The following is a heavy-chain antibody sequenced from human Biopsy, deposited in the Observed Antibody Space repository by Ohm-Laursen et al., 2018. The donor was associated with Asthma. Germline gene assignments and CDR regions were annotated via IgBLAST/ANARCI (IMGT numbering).Heavy chain of an antibody. Sequence: SLRLSCAASGFSFSNFAIHWVRQAPGKGLEWVGVISKDASTQDYADSVKGRFTISRDNSKNTLHLQMNSLRSEDTAVYYCARGGGAHFQHWGQGTLVTVSS. CDR1: GFSFSNFA. CDR3: ARGGGAHFQH. CDR2: ISKDASTQ. J-gene: IGHJ1*01. D-gene: IGHD2-21*01. V-gene: IGHV3-30*01.